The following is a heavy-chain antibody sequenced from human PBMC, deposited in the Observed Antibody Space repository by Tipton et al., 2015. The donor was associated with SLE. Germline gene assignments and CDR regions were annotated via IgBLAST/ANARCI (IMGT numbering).Heavy chain of an antibody. D-gene: IGHD2-21*01. Sequence: TLSLTCTVSGGSISSSSYYWGWIRQPPGKGLEWIGSIYYSGSTYYNPSLKSRVTISVDTSKNQFSLKLSSVTAADTAVYYCARDDSWAYCGGYCGGYFDLWGRGTLVTVSS. CDR2: IYYSGST. V-gene: IGHV4-39*07. J-gene: IGHJ2*01. CDR1: GGSISSSSYY. CDR3: ARDDSWAYCGGYCGGYFDL.